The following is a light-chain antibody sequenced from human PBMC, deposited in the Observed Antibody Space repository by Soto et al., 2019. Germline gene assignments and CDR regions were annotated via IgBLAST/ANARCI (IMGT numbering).Light chain of an antibody. CDR2: GNN. V-gene: IGLV1-40*01. J-gene: IGLJ1*01. Sequence: QSVLTQPPSVSGAPGQRVTISCTGSSSNVGTGYDVHWYQQVPGTAPKLLIFGNNNRPSGVPDRFSGSKSGTSASLAITGLQAEDEADYYCKSYDSSLSGHYVFGTGTKLTVL. CDR3: KSYDSSLSGHYV. CDR1: SSNVGTGYD.